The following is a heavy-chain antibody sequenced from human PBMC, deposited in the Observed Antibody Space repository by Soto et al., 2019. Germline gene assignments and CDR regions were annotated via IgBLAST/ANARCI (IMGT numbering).Heavy chain of an antibody. CDR3: ARQVDDFWSGYNYGMDV. V-gene: IGHV5-10-1*01. CDR1: GYSFTSYW. CDR2: IDPSDSYT. D-gene: IGHD3-3*01. Sequence: GESRKISCPGSGYSFTSYWISWVRQMPGKGLEWMWRIDPSDSYTNYSPSFKGHVTISADKSISTAYLQWSSLKASDTAMYYCARQVDDFWSGYNYGMDVWGQGTTVTVS. J-gene: IGHJ6*02.